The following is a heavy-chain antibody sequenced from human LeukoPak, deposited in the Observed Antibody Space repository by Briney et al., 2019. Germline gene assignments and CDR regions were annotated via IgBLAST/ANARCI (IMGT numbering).Heavy chain of an antibody. CDR1: GFTFSSYG. V-gene: IGHV3-30*03. CDR2: ISYDGSNK. D-gene: IGHD5-24*01. CDR3: ASKGTRDGYNSFT. Sequence: GGSLRLSCAASGFTFSSYGMHWVRQAPGKGLEWVAVISYDGSNKYYADSVKGRFTISRDNSKNTLYLQMNSLRAEDTAVYYCASKGTRDGYNSFTWGQGTLVTVSS. J-gene: IGHJ5*02.